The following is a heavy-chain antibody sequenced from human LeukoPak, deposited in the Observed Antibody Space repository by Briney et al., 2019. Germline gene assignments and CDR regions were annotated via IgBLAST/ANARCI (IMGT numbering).Heavy chain of an antibody. J-gene: IGHJ4*02. Sequence: SVKVSCKASGGTFSSYAISWVRQTPGQGLEWMGGIIPIFGTANYAQKFQGRVTVTADESTSTAYMELSSLRSEDTAVYYCARERSSVVTDPRGFDYWGQGTLVTVSS. CDR2: IIPIFGTA. D-gene: IGHD2-21*02. CDR1: GGTFSSYA. V-gene: IGHV1-69*01. CDR3: ARERSSVVTDPRGFDY.